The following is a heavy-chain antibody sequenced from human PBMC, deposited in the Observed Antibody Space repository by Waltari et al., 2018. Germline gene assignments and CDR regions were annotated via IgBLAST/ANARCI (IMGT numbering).Heavy chain of an antibody. Sequence: EMQLVESGGGLVQPGGSLRLSCAASGFTFRSYWMSWVRQAPGKGLEWVANIKQDGSEKYYVDSVKGRFTISRDNAKNSLYLQMNSLRAEDTAVYYCARGLPKHQWGQGTLVTVSS. V-gene: IGHV3-7*01. CDR3: ARGLPKHQ. J-gene: IGHJ4*02. CDR1: GFTFRSYW. CDR2: IKQDGSEK.